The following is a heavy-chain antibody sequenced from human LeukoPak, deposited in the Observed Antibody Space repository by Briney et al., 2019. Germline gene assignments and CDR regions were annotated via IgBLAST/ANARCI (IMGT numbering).Heavy chain of an antibody. CDR1: GYTFTGYY. V-gene: IGHV1-2*06. D-gene: IGHD2-21*01. CDR2: INPNSGGT. Sequence: ASVKVSCKASGYTFTGYYMHWVRQAPGQGLEWMGRINPNSGGTNYAQKFQGRVTMTTDTSTSTAYMELRSLRSDDTAVYYCAREAYEVSFDYWGQGTLVTVSS. J-gene: IGHJ4*02. CDR3: AREAYEVSFDY.